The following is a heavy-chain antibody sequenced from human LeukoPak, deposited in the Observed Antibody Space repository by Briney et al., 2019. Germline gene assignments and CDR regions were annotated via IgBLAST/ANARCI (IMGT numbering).Heavy chain of an antibody. Sequence: GASVKVSCKASGYTFTGYYMHWVRQAPGQGLKWMGWINPNSGGTNYAQKFQGRVAMTRDTSISTAYMELSRLRSDDTAVYCCALLGGYYDSSGYYFRGYFDYWGQGTLVTVSS. V-gene: IGHV1-2*02. CDR3: ALLGGYYDSSGYYFRGYFDY. CDR2: INPNSGGT. CDR1: GYTFTGYY. J-gene: IGHJ4*02. D-gene: IGHD3-22*01.